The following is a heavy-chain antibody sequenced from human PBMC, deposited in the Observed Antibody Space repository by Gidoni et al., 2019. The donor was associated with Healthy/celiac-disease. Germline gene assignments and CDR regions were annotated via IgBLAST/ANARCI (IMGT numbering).Heavy chain of an antibody. CDR1: GFTFSSDA. Sequence: EVQLLESGGGLVQPGGSLRLSCAASGFTFSSDAMSWVRQAPGKGLEWVSAISGSGGSTYYADSVKGRFTISRDNSKNTLYLQMNSLRAEDTAVYYCAKDPTEYGSGSRDDYWGQGTLVTVSS. CDR2: ISGSGGST. V-gene: IGHV3-23*01. D-gene: IGHD3-10*01. J-gene: IGHJ4*02. CDR3: AKDPTEYGSGSRDDY.